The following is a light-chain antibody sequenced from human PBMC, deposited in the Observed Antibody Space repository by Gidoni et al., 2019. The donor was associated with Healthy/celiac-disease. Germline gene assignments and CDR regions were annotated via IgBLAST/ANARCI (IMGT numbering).Light chain of an antibody. V-gene: IGLV2-14*01. CDR1: SSDVGGYNY. J-gene: IGLJ2*01. CDR2: DVS. Sequence: SALTQPASVSGSPGPSITISCTGTSSDVGGYNYVPWYQQHPGKAPKLMIYDVSNRPSGVSKRFSGSKSGNTASLTISGLQAEDEADYYCSSYTSSSTLVFGGGTKLTVL. CDR3: SSYTSSSTLV.